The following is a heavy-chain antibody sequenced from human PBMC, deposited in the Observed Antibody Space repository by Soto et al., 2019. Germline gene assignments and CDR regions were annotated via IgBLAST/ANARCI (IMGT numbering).Heavy chain of an antibody. Sequence: QVQLVESGGGVVQPGRSLRLSCAASGFTFSSYGMHWVRQAPGKGLEWVAVIWYDGRNKYYADSVKGRFTISRDNSKNTLYLQMNSLMAEDTAVYYCARALTTEPYYNSSGMDVWGQGTTVTVSS. CDR2: IWYDGRNK. D-gene: IGHD3-22*01. CDR1: GFTFSSYG. V-gene: IGHV3-33*01. J-gene: IGHJ6*02. CDR3: ARALTTEPYYNSSGMDV.